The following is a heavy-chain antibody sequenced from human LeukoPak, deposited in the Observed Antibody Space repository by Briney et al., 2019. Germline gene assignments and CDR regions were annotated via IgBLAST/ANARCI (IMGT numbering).Heavy chain of an antibody. V-gene: IGHV3-30*18. CDR1: GFTFGSYG. CDR2: ISYDGSNK. CDR3: AKDSGYGDHPDYYYYGMDV. Sequence: GVSLRLSCAASGFTFGSYGMHWVRQAPGKGLEWVAVISYDGSNKYYADSVKGRFTISRDNSKNTLYLQMNSLRAEDTAVYYCAKDSGYGDHPDYYYYGMDVWGQGTTVTVSS. J-gene: IGHJ6*02. D-gene: IGHD4-17*01.